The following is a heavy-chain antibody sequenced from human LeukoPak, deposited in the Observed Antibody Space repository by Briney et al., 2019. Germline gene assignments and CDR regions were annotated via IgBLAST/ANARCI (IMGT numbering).Heavy chain of an antibody. V-gene: IGHV1-46*01. J-gene: IGHJ4*02. Sequence: ASVNVACKASGYTFTSYYMHWVRQAPGQGLEWMGIINPSGGNTSYAQKFQGRVTMTRDTSTSTVYMELSSLRSEDTAVYYCARVKKGHDYGDYGWWTRETNFDYWGQGTLVTVSS. CDR2: INPSGGNT. D-gene: IGHD4-17*01. CDR1: GYTFTSYY. CDR3: ARVKKGHDYGDYGWWTRETNFDY.